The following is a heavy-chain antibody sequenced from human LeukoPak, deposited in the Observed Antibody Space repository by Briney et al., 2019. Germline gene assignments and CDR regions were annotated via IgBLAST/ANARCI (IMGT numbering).Heavy chain of an antibody. V-gene: IGHV3-73*01. Sequence: GGSLRLSCAASGFTFSGSDMHWVRQATGKGLEWVGRIRSKANSYATAYAEWVKGNFTSSREELNNTAYVQMNNLKTEDKDVYYCTSYYYGSGSYGEMIPFPGSFDPWGQGTLVTVSS. D-gene: IGHD3-10*01. CDR1: GFTFSGSD. CDR3: TSYYYGSGSYGEMIPFPGSFDP. J-gene: IGHJ5*02. CDR2: IRSKANSYAT.